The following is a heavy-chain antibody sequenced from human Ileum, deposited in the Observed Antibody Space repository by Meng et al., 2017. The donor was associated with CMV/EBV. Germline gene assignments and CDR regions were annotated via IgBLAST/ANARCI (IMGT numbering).Heavy chain of an antibody. CDR2: IYTSGTT. D-gene: IGHD3-10*01. V-gene: IGHV4-4*07. J-gene: IGHJ4*02. CDR3: ARNYGSGNWNFFHY. Sequence: QVHLQESGPGLVNTSETLALTFYVSGGSISNYYWSWIRQPAGKGLEWIAHIYTSGTTNYNPSLKSRVTMSVDTSRNQFSLKLTSVTAADTAVYYCARNYGSGNWNFFHYWGQGTLVTVSS. CDR1: GGSISNYY.